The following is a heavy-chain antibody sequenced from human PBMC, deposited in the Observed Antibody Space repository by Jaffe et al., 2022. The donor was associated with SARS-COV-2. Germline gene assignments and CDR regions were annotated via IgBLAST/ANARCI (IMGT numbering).Heavy chain of an antibody. CDR1: GGSFSGYY. J-gene: IGHJ6*02. CDR2: INHSGST. D-gene: IGHD2-2*01. CDR3: ARWAFGQLLLDV. V-gene: IGHV4-34*01. Sequence: QVQLQQWGAGLLKPSETLSLTCAVYGGSFSGYYWSWIRQPPGKGLEWIGEINHSGSTNYNPSLKSRVTISVDTSKNQFSLKLSSVTAADTAVYYCARWAFGQLLLDVWGQGTTVTVSS.